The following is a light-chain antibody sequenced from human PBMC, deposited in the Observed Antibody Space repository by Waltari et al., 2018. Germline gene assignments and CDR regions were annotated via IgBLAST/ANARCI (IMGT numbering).Light chain of an antibody. V-gene: IGLV1-44*01. Sequence: QSVLTQPPSVSGTPGQRVTISCSGSNSNIGSNSVNWYQQLPGPAPKLLIYNNNQGPSGVPYRCSASKSGTSASLAITGLQSEDEADYYCAVWDDDLGGVFGGGTKLTVL. CDR1: NSNIGSNS. CDR2: NNN. J-gene: IGLJ3*02. CDR3: AVWDDDLGGV.